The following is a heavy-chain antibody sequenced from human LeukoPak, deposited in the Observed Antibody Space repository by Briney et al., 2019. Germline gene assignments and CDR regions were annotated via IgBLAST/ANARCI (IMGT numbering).Heavy chain of an antibody. CDR3: ARTYYDFWIGSKSRRIPYYFDY. CDR1: GYTFTRYV. V-gene: IGHV1-18*01. D-gene: IGHD3-3*01. J-gene: IGHJ4*02. Sequence: ASVKVSCKASGYTFTRYVISWVRQAPGQGLEGMGWISAYNGNTNYAQKLQGRVNMTTDTSTSTAYMGLRSLRSDDTAVDYCARTYYDFWIGSKSRRIPYYFDYWGQGTLVTVSS. CDR2: ISAYNGNT.